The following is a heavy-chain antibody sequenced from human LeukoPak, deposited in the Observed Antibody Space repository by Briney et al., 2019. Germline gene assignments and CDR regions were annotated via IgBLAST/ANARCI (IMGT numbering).Heavy chain of an antibody. CDR1: GGSFSGYY. D-gene: IGHD6-13*01. J-gene: IGHJ4*02. Sequence: TSSETLSLTCAVYGGSFSGYYWSWIRQPPGKGLEWIGEINHSGSTNYNPSLKSRVTISVDTSKNQFSLKLSSVTAADTAVYYRARSAGKYSSSWYHPTPPGYWGQGTLVTVSS. CDR2: INHSGST. V-gene: IGHV4-34*01. CDR3: ARSAGKYSSSWYHPTPPGY.